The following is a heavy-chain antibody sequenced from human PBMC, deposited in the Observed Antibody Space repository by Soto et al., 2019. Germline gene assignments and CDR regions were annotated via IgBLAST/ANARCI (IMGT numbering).Heavy chain of an antibody. Sequence: GGSLRLSCAASGFTFSDYYMSWIRQAPGKGLEWVSYISSSSSYTNYADSVKGRFTISRDNAKNSLYLQMNSLRAEDTAVYYCAKQPIAVAGTISVFDYWGQETLVTVSS. CDR3: AKQPIAVAGTISVFDY. CDR2: ISSSSSYT. V-gene: IGHV3-11*06. CDR1: GFTFSDYY. J-gene: IGHJ4*02. D-gene: IGHD6-19*01.